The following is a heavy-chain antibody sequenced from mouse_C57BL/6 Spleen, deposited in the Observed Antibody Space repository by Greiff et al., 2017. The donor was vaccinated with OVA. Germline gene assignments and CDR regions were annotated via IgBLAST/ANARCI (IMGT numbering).Heavy chain of an antibody. J-gene: IGHJ3*01. CDR2: INYDGSST. CDR3: AVYDYDGDGAY. Sequence: EVKLEESEGGLVQPGSSMKLSCTASGFTFSDYYMAWVRQVPEKGLEWVANINYDGSSTYYLDSLKSRFIISRDNAKNILYLQMSSLKSEDTATYYCAVYDYDGDGAYWGQGTLVTVSA. V-gene: IGHV5-16*01. D-gene: IGHD2-4*01. CDR1: GFTFSDYY.